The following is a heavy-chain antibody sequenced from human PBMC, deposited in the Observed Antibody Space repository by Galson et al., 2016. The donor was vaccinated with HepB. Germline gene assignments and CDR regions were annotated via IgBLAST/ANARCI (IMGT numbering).Heavy chain of an antibody. CDR2: INSDGTST. CDR3: VRAVYDILTSYSLDY. D-gene: IGHD3-9*01. Sequence: SLRLSCAASGLPFSSYWMHWVRQAPGKGLVWVSCINSDGTSTRYADSVKGRFTISRDNAKNTLYLQMSSLRDEDTAIYYCVRAVYDILTSYSLDYWGQGTLVTVSS. V-gene: IGHV3-74*01. J-gene: IGHJ4*02. CDR1: GLPFSSYW.